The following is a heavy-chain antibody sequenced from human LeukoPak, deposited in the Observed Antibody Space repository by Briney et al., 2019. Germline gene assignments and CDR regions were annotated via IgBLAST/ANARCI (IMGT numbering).Heavy chain of an antibody. J-gene: IGHJ6*02. CDR3: SASRPHYGDYYGLDV. CDR1: GFTFSSYG. V-gene: IGHV3-30*03. D-gene: IGHD4/OR15-4a*01. CDR2: ISYDGSHK. Sequence: GGSLRLSCAASGFTFSSYGMHWVRQAPGKGLEWVAVISYDGSHKYSADSVKGRFTISGDNSKNTLYLQMNSLRTEDTAVYFCSASRPHYGDYYGLDVWGHGTTVTVS.